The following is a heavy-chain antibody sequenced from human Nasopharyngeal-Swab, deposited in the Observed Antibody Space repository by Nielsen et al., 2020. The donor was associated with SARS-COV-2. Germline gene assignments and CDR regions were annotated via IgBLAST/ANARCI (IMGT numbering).Heavy chain of an antibody. Sequence: ASAKVSCKASGYTFTSYAMHCVRQAPGQRLEWMGWINAGNGNTKYSQKFQGSVTITRDTSASTAYMELSSLRSEDTAVYYCAKDIMTTVTYDWWFDPWGQGTLVTVSS. D-gene: IGHD4-17*01. V-gene: IGHV1-3*01. CDR3: AKDIMTTVTYDWWFDP. CDR1: GYTFTSYA. J-gene: IGHJ5*02. CDR2: INAGNGNT.